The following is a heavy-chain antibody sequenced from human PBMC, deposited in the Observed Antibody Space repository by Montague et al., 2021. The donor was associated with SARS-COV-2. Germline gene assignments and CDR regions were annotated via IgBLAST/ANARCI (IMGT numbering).Heavy chain of an antibody. CDR2: IDWDDDK. V-gene: IGHV2-70*11. CDR3: ARISYGSVMGFDY. Sequence: PALVKPTQTLTLTCTFSGFSLSTSGMCVSWIRQPPGKALEWLARIDWDDDKYYSTSLKTRLTISKDTSKNQVVLTMTNMDPVDTATYYCARISYGSVMGFDYWGQGTPVTVSS. D-gene: IGHD3-10*01. J-gene: IGHJ4*02. CDR1: GFSLSTSGMC.